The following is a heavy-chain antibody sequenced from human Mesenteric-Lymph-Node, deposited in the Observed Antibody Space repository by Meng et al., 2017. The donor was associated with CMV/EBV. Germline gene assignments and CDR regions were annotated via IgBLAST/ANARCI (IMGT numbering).Heavy chain of an antibody. D-gene: IGHD6-19*01. Sequence: RSGYYWGWIHQPPGKRQEWIGSIYYSGSTDYNPSLKSRVTMSVDTSKNQFSVKLSSMTAADTAVYYCARASSGWYTGAVKFDHWGQGTLVTVSS. CDR2: IYYSGST. CDR3: ARASSGWYTGAVKFDH. J-gene: IGHJ4*02. CDR1: RSGYY. V-gene: IGHV4-39*01.